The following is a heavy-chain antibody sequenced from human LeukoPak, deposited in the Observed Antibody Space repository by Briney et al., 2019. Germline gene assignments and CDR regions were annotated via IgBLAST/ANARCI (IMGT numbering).Heavy chain of an antibody. D-gene: IGHD2-2*01. CDR3: ARDSDRYSSTSPYYGMDV. J-gene: IGHJ6*02. CDR2: IIPIFGTA. CDR1: GGTFSSYA. V-gene: IGHV1-69*13. Sequence: SVKVSCKASGGTFSSYAISWVRQAPGQGLEWMGGIIPIFGTASYAQKFQGRVTITADESTSTAYMELSSLRSEDTAVYYCARDSDRYSSTSPYYGMDVWGQGTTVTVSS.